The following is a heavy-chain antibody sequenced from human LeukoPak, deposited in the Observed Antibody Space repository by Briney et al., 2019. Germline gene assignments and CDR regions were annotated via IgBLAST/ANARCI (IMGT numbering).Heavy chain of an antibody. CDR3: ARALGYCGGGSCTRGYNWFDP. CDR2: IYYGGST. CDR1: GGSISSSDYY. D-gene: IGHD2-15*01. Sequence: PSETLSLTCTVSGGSISSSDYYWGWIRQPPGKGLEWIGSIYYGGSTYYNPSLKSRVTISVDTSMNQFSLKLSFVTTADTAVYYCARALGYCGGGSCTRGYNWFDPWGQGTLVTVPS. V-gene: IGHV4-39*01. J-gene: IGHJ5*02.